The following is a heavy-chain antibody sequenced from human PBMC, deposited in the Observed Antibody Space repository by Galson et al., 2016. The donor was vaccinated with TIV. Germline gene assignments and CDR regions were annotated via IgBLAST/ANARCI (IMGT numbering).Heavy chain of an antibody. CDR1: RYRFTNYW. D-gene: IGHD6-19*01. CDR2: IAPSDSYT. Sequence: QSGAEVKKPGESLTISCKHSRYRFTNYWISWVRQMPGKGLEWMGRIAPSDSYTNYSPSFQGHVTISIDKSVNTAYLQWSALKASDTAMYYCARRTLAVGTDANWFDPWGQGTLVTVSS. CDR3: ARRTLAVGTDANWFDP. J-gene: IGHJ5*02. V-gene: IGHV5-10-1*01.